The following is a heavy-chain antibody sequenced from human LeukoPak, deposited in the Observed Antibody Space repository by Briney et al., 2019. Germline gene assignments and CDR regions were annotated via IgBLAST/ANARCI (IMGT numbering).Heavy chain of an antibody. D-gene: IGHD3-16*01. CDR2: ISSSSSTI. J-gene: IGHJ6*03. V-gene: IGHV3-48*01. CDR1: GFTYSSYS. Sequence: GGSLRLSCAASGFTYSSYSMNWVRQAPGKGLEWVSYISSSSSTIYYADSVKGRFTISRDNAKNSLYLQMNSLRAEDTAVYYCARARLVHYYYMDVWGKGTTVTVSS. CDR3: ARARLVHYYYMDV.